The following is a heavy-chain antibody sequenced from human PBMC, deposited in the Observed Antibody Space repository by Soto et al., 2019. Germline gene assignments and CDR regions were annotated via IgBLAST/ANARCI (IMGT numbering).Heavy chain of an antibody. CDR1: GFTFSSYD. CDR3: ARVYYDLGMDV. CDR2: IGTAGDT. V-gene: IGHV3-13*01. D-gene: IGHD3-22*01. J-gene: IGHJ6*02. Sequence: PGGSLRLSCAASGFTFSSYDMHWVRQATGKGLEWVSAIGTAGDTYYPGSVKGRFTISRENAKNSLYLQMNSLRAGDTAVYYCARVYYDLGMDVWGQGTTVTVSS.